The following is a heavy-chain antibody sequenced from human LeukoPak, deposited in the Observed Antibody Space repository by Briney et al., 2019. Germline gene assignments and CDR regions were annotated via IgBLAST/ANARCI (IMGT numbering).Heavy chain of an antibody. CDR2: ISGSGGST. J-gene: IGHJ1*01. D-gene: IGHD3-10*01. CDR1: GFTFSSYA. Sequence: GGSLRLSCAASGFTFSSYAMSWVRQAPGKGLGWVSAISGSGGSTYYADSVKGRFTISRDNSKNTLYLQMNSLRAEDTAVYYCAKDISYYYGSGFQHWGQGTLVTVSS. V-gene: IGHV3-23*01. CDR3: AKDISYYYGSGFQH.